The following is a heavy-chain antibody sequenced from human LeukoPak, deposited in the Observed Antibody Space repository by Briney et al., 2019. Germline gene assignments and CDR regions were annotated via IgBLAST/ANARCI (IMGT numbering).Heavy chain of an antibody. J-gene: IGHJ3*02. D-gene: IGHD3-22*01. Sequence: GGSLRLSCAASGFTVSSNYMSWVRQAPGKGLEWVSVIYSGGSTYYADSVKGRFTISRDNSKNTLYLQMNSLRAEDTAAYYRAREGEREDSSGYDAFDIWGQGTMVTVSS. CDR2: IYSGGST. CDR3: AREGEREDSSGYDAFDI. V-gene: IGHV3-66*01. CDR1: GFTVSSNY.